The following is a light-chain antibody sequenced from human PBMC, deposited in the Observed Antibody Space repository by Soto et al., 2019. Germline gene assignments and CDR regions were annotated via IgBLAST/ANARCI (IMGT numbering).Light chain of an antibody. J-gene: IGKJ4*01. CDR3: QQYNNWPVT. CDR2: GAS. V-gene: IGKV3D-15*01. Sequence: VLPQSPATISLSPGDRATLSCRASQSVSNNYLAWYQQKPGQAPRLLIHGASTRATGIAARFSGSGSGTEFTLTISGLQSEDFATYYCQQYNNWPVTFGGGTKVEIK. CDR1: QSVSNN.